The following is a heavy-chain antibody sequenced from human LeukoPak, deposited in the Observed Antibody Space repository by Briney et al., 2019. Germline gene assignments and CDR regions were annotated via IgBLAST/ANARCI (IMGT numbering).Heavy chain of an antibody. V-gene: IGHV1-8*02. D-gene: IGHD6-6*01. CDR3: ARAQGVIAASGGDP. J-gene: IGHJ5*02. CDR2: MNPNSGNT. Sequence: GASVKVSCKASGYTFTSYAMNWVRQATGQGLEWMGWMNPNSGNTGYAQKFQGRVTMTRNTSISTAYMELSSLRSEDTAVYYCARAQGVIAASGGDPWGQGTLVTVSS. CDR1: GYTFTSYA.